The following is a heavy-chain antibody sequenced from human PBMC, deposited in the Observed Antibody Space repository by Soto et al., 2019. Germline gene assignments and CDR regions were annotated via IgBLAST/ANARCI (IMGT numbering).Heavy chain of an antibody. CDR2: IYYSGST. V-gene: IGHV4-31*03. Sequence: PSETLSLTCTVSGGSISDGGYYWRWIRPHPGKGLEWIGYIYYSGSTYYNPSLKSRVTISVDTSKNQFSLKLSSVTAADTAVYYCARVKKYWDSSGNWFDPWGQGTLVTVSS. CDR1: GGSISDGGYY. D-gene: IGHD3-22*01. CDR3: ARVKKYWDSSGNWFDP. J-gene: IGHJ5*02.